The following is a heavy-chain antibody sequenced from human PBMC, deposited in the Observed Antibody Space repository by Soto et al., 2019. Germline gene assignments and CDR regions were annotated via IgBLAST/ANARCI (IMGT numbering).Heavy chain of an antibody. Sequence: QVQLQQWGAGLLKPSETLSLTCAVYGGSFSGYYWSWIRQPPGKGLEWIGEINHSGSTNYNPSLKSRVPLSVDTSKNQFSLKLSSVTAADTAVYYCARGSDCSSTSCYLVWFDPWGQGTLVTVSS. CDR1: GGSFSGYY. J-gene: IGHJ5*02. CDR3: ARGSDCSSTSCYLVWFDP. V-gene: IGHV4-34*01. D-gene: IGHD2-2*01. CDR2: INHSGST.